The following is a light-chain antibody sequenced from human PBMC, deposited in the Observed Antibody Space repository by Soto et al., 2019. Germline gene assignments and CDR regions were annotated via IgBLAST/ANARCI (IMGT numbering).Light chain of an antibody. CDR3: QQYGSLPT. J-gene: IGKJ5*01. Sequence: IVLTQSPGTLSLSPGERATLSCRASQSVRSTYLAWYQQKPGQAPRILIYGVSSRATDIPDRFSGSGSGTYFTLTISRLEPEDFEVYYCQQYGSLPTFGQGTRLEIK. V-gene: IGKV3-20*01. CDR2: GVS. CDR1: QSVRSTY.